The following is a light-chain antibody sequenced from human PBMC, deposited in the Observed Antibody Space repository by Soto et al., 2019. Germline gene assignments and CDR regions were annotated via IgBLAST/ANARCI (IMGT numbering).Light chain of an antibody. Sequence: DIPVTQSPFSVSASVGDRVTITCRATRDISRWLAWYQQKPGKAPKLVIYAASNLQSGVPSRFSGSGSGTDFTLTINSLQPDDFATYYCQQSNSFPYTFGQGTKLEI. CDR2: AAS. CDR1: RDISRW. CDR3: QQSNSFPYT. J-gene: IGKJ2*01. V-gene: IGKV1-12*01.